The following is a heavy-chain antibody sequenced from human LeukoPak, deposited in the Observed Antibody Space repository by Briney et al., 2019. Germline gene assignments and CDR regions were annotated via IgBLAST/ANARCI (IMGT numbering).Heavy chain of an antibody. Sequence: GGPLRLSCAASGFTFSSYAMSWVRQAPGKGLEWVSAISGSGGSTYYADCVKGRFTISRDNAKNSLYLQMNSLRAEDTALYYCAKDMRYSSGWLDYWGQGTLVTVSS. D-gene: IGHD6-19*01. CDR3: AKDMRYSSGWLDY. CDR2: ISGSGGST. J-gene: IGHJ4*02. CDR1: GFTFSSYA. V-gene: IGHV3-23*01.